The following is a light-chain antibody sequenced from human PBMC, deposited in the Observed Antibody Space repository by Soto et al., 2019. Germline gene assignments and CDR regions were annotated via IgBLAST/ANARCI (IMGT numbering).Light chain of an antibody. J-gene: IGKJ2*01. CDR1: QSISSY. V-gene: IGKV1-39*01. Sequence: DIQMTQSPSSLSASVGDRVTITCRASQSISSYLIWYQQKPGKAPNLLIYAASSLQSGVPSRFSGSGSGTDFTLTISNLQPEDFATYYCQQSYSTPRTFGQGTKLEIK. CDR2: AAS. CDR3: QQSYSTPRT.